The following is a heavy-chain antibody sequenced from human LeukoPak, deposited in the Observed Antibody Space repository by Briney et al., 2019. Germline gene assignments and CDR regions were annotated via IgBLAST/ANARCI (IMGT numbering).Heavy chain of an antibody. CDR1: GFTFDDYA. CDR2: ISWNSGSI. D-gene: IGHD1-26*01. V-gene: IGHV3-9*01. CDR3: AKDIQWEVLGVLD. Sequence: PGGSLRLSCAASGFTFDDYAMHWVRQAPGKGLEWVSGISWNSGSIGYADSVKGRFTISRDNAKNSLYLQMNSLRAEDTALYYCAKDIQWEVLGVLDWGQGTLVTVSS. J-gene: IGHJ4*01.